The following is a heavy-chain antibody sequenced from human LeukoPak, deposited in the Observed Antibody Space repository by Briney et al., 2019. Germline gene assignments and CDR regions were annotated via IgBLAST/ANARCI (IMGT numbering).Heavy chain of an antibody. J-gene: IGHJ1*01. V-gene: IGHV4-34*01. CDR3: ARPRYCSGGSCYLYFQH. CDR2: INHSGST. Sequence: PSETLSLTCAVYGGSFSGYYWSWIRQPPGKGLEWIGEINHSGSTNYNPSLKSRVTISVDTSKNQFSLKLSSVTAADTAVYYCARPRYCSGGSCYLYFQHWGQGTLVTVSS. D-gene: IGHD2-15*01. CDR1: GGSFSGYY.